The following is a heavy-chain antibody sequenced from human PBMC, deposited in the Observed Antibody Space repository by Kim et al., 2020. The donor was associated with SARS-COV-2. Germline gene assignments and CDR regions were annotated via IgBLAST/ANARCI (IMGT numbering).Heavy chain of an antibody. Sequence: YADSVKGRFPISRNNAKNSLYLQMNSLRAEDTALYYCAKDGTTIAYYYMDVWGKGTTVTVSS. J-gene: IGHJ6*03. D-gene: IGHD6-13*01. V-gene: IGHV3-9*01. CDR3: AKDGTTIAYYYMDV.